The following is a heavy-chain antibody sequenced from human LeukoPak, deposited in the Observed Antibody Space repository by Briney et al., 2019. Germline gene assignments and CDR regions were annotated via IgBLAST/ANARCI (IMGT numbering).Heavy chain of an antibody. CDR3: ARVLVDYYGSGSYLHDAFDI. D-gene: IGHD3-10*01. V-gene: IGHV4-59*01. CDR1: GGSISSYY. J-gene: IGHJ3*02. CDR2: VYYSGSS. Sequence: ASQTLSLTCTVSGGSISSYYWSWIRQRPGQGLEWIGYVYYSGSSNYNPSLTSRVSISVDTSKSQFSRKLSSVTAADTAVYYCARVLVDYYGSGSYLHDAFDIWGQGTMVTVSS.